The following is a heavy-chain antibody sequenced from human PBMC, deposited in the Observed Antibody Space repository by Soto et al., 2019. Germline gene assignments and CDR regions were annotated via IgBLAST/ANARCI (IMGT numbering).Heavy chain of an antibody. CDR3: AAGGGLPRYY. V-gene: IGHV4-30-2*01. J-gene: IGHJ4*02. Sequence: QLQLQESGSGLVKPSQTLSLTCAVSGGSISSGGYSWSWIRQPPGKGLEWIGYIYHSGSTYYNPSLKSRLTISVDRSKHQFPLKLSSVTAADTAVYYCAAGGGLPRYYWGQGTLVTVSS. CDR1: GGSISSGGYS. D-gene: IGHD5-12*01. CDR2: IYHSGST.